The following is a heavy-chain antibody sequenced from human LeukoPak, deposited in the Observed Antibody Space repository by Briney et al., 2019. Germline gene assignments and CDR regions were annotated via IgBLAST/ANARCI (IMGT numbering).Heavy chain of an antibody. V-gene: IGHV4-59*12. Sequence: SETLSLTCTVSGGSISSYYWSWIRQPPGKGLEWIGYIYYSGSTNYNPSLKSRVTISVDTSKNHFSLKLRSVTAADTAVYYCARDRLDGQGFYYGMDVWGQGTTVTVSS. J-gene: IGHJ6*02. CDR3: ARDRLDGQGFYYGMDV. CDR1: GGSISSYY. CDR2: IYYSGST. D-gene: IGHD5-24*01.